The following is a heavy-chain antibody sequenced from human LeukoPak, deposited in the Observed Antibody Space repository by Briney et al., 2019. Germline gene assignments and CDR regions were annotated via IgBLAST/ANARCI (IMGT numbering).Heavy chain of an antibody. Sequence: GGSLRLSCAASGFTYSDYGMHWVRQAPDRGLEWVAFILNDGTWEYYPDSVKGRLTISRDNSRNTLYLQMNSVRLEDTAIYYCVKGGSISHNWFDSWGQGTLVTVSS. J-gene: IGHJ5*01. CDR3: VKGGSISHNWFDS. CDR1: GFTYSDYG. D-gene: IGHD3-16*01. V-gene: IGHV3-30*02. CDR2: ILNDGTWE.